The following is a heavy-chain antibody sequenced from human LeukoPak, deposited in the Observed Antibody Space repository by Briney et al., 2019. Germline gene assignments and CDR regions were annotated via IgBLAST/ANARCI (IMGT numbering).Heavy chain of an antibody. CDR3: ARGLSDSSGYYYGGRFDP. V-gene: IGHV4-59*01. CDR2: IYYSKST. Sequence: SETLSLTCTVSGGSISSYYWSWLRHPPGKGLEWTGYIYYSKSTNYNPSLKSRVTISGDTSKNQFSLKLTSVTAADTAVYYCARGLSDSSGYYYGGRFDPGGQGTLVTVSS. D-gene: IGHD3-22*01. J-gene: IGHJ5*02. CDR1: GGSISSYY.